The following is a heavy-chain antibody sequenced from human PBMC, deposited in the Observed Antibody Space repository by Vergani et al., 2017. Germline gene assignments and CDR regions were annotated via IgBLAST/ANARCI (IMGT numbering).Heavy chain of an antibody. Sequence: QVQLVESGGGVVQPGRSLRLSCAASGFTFSSYAMHWVRQAPGKGLEWVAVISYDGSNKYYADSVKGRFTISRDNSKNTLYLQTNSLRAEDTAVYYCARASYSSGYHLSGTWFDPWGQGTLVTVSS. J-gene: IGHJ5*02. V-gene: IGHV3-30*04. CDR2: ISYDGSNK. CDR3: ARASYSSGYHLSGTWFDP. D-gene: IGHD6-25*01. CDR1: GFTFSSYA.